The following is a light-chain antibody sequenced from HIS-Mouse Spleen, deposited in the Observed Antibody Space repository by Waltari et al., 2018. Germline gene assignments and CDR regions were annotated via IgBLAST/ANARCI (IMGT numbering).Light chain of an antibody. CDR1: SSDVGSYNL. CDR2: EGS. CDR3: CSYAGSSTHVV. J-gene: IGLJ2*01. Sequence: QSALTQPASVSGSPGQSITISCTGTSSDVGSYNLVSGYQQHPGKAPKLMIYEGSKRPSVVSNRFSGSKSGNTASLTISGLQAEDEADYYCCSYAGSSTHVVFGGGTKLTVL. V-gene: IGLV2-23*01.